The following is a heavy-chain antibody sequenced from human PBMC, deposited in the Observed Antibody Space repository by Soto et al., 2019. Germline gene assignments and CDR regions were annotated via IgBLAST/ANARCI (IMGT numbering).Heavy chain of an antibody. V-gene: IGHV3-7*01. CDR3: ARGPCSSTRGYTAHYFYYLDV. CDR2: IKYDGREK. CDR1: GSTFSNYW. D-gene: IGHD2-2*01. Sequence: EVQLVESGGGLVQPGGSLRLSCAASGSTFSNYWMTWVRQAPGKGLEWVANIKYDGREKYYVDSVKGRFTISRDNDENSRELQMNSLRAEDTAVYYCARGPCSSTRGYTAHYFYYLDVWGKGTTVTVSS. J-gene: IGHJ6*03.